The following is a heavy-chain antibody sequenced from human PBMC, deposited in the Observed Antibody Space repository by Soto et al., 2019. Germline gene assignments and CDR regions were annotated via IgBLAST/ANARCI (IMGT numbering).Heavy chain of an antibody. CDR2: IKRKTDGGTT. J-gene: IGHJ4*02. V-gene: IGHV3-15*01. Sequence: EVQLVESGGGLVKPGGSLRLSCAASGFTFSNAWMSWVRQAPGKGLEWVGRIKRKTDGGTTDYAAPVKGRFTISRAESKNRLYRQMNSPKTEDTAVYYRTTAHPHSYGEDYWGQGTLVTVSS. D-gene: IGHD5-18*01. CDR3: TTAHPHSYGEDY. CDR1: GFTFSNAW.